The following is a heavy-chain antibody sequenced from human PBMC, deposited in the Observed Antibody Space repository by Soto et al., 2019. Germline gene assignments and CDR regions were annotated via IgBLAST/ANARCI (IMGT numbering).Heavy chain of an antibody. D-gene: IGHD4-4*01. Sequence: PSETLSLTCTVSGSSISSYYWSWIRQPPGKGLEWIGYIYGTGSTNYNPSLKSRVTMSIDTSKNQFSLKLSSVTPADTAVYDGVRATVGVTDFQHWGNGTLVTVAS. CDR3: VRATVGVTDFQH. CDR1: GSSISSYY. V-gene: IGHV4-59*01. CDR2: IYGTGST. J-gene: IGHJ1*01.